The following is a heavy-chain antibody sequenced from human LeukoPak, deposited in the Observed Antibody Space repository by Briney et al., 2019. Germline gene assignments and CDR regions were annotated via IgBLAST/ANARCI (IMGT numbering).Heavy chain of an antibody. V-gene: IGHV1-2*02. CDR2: IIPKSGAT. J-gene: IGHJ4*02. D-gene: IGHD5-18*01. Sequence: ASVKVSCKASGYTFSDCFIHWVRQAPGQGLEWMAWIIPKSGATNYSQKFRDRVTVTSDTSTAYMDLSRLTSDDTAVYYCARDLRSGGVTYGQDSWGQGTLVTVSS. CDR1: GYTFSDCF. CDR3: ARDLRSGGVTYGQDS.